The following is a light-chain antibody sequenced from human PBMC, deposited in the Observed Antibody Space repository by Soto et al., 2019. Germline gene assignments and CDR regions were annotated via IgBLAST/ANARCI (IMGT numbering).Light chain of an antibody. Sequence: QSVLTQPRSVSGSPGQSVTVSCIGTSSDVGDYNSVSWYQQHPGKAPKLMIYEVVQRPSGVPDRFSGSKSGNTASLTVSGLQAADEADYFCKSYAGSNTYVFGSGTKVTVL. J-gene: IGLJ1*01. CDR1: SSDVGDYNS. V-gene: IGLV2-11*01. CDR3: KSYAGSNTYV. CDR2: EVV.